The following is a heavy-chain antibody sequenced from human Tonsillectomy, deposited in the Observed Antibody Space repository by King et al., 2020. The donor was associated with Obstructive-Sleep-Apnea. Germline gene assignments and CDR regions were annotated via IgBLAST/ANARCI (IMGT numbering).Heavy chain of an antibody. D-gene: IGHD6-19*01. CDR2: IIWNSGSI. CDR1: GFIFDDYA. CDR3: AKDNSSGWYRGLDY. J-gene: IGHJ4*02. V-gene: IGHV3-9*01. Sequence: VQLVESGGGLVQPGRSLRLSCAASGFIFDDYAMHWVRQAPGKGRAWVSGIIWNSGSIGYSDSVKGRFTISRDNAKNSLHLQMNSLRAEDTAFYYCAKDNSSGWYRGLDYWGQGTLVIVSS.